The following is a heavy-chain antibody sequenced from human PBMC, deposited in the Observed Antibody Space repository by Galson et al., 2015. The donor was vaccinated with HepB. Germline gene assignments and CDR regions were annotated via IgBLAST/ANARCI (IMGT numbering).Heavy chain of an antibody. V-gene: IGHV3-30*18. D-gene: IGHD3-10*01. CDR2: ISYDGSNK. CDR1: GFTFSSYG. CDR3: AKDRRITMVRGLKDYYYGMDV. J-gene: IGHJ6*02. Sequence: SLRLSCAASGFTFSSYGMHWVRQAPGKGLEWVAVISYDGSNKYYADSVKGRFTISRDNSKDTLYLQMNSLRAEDTAVYYCAKDRRITMVRGLKDYYYGMDVWGQGTTVTVSS.